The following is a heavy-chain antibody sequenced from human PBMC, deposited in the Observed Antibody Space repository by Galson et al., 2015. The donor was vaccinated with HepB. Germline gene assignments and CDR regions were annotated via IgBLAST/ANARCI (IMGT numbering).Heavy chain of an antibody. Sequence: SVKVSCKASGYTFTGYYMHWVRQAPGQGLEWMGWINPNSGGTNYAQKFQGRVTMTRDTSISTAYMELSRLRSDDTAVYYCARDAEYRRGHFDYWGQGTLVTVSS. V-gene: IGHV1-2*02. J-gene: IGHJ4*02. D-gene: IGHD3-16*02. CDR1: GYTFTGYY. CDR3: ARDAEYRRGHFDY. CDR2: INPNSGGT.